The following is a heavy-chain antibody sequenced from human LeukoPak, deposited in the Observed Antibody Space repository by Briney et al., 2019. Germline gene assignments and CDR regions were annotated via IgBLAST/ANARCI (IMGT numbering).Heavy chain of an antibody. D-gene: IGHD4-17*01. V-gene: IGHV3-30*02. J-gene: IGHJ3*02. Sequence: PGGSLRLSCAASGFTFSNYGMHWVRQAPGKGLEWVTFIRYDGSNKYNADSVKGRFTISRDNSKNTLYLQMNSLRVEDTAVYFCAKDGGHGERNDAFDIWGQGTMVTVSS. CDR1: GFTFSNYG. CDR2: IRYDGSNK. CDR3: AKDGGHGERNDAFDI.